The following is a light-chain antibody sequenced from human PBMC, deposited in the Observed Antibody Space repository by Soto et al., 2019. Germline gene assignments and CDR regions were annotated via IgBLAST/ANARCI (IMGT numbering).Light chain of an antibody. J-gene: IGKJ4*01. Sequence: DIQLTQSPSFLSASVGDRVTITCRASQGISTFLAWYQQHPGTAPKRLIYDAYNLQSGVPSRFSGSGSGTEFTLTISSLQPEDFATHYCQQVNNYPLTFGGGTKVDIK. CDR2: DAY. CDR3: QQVNNYPLT. CDR1: QGISTF. V-gene: IGKV1-9*01.